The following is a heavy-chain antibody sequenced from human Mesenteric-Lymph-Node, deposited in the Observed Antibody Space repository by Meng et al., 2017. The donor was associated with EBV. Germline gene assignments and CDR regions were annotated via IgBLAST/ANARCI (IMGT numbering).Heavy chain of an antibody. CDR1: GDTFSSFA. Sequence: QVQVVQSGAEVKKPGSSVKVSCKASGDTFSSFAISWVRQAPGQGLEWMGWISPFNGNTNYAQNLQDRVTMTTDTSTTTAYMELRNLRSDDTAVYYCARDVLGSGDYWGQGTLVTVSS. CDR3: ARDVLGSGDY. D-gene: IGHD5-12*01. V-gene: IGHV1-18*01. CDR2: ISPFNGNT. J-gene: IGHJ4*02.